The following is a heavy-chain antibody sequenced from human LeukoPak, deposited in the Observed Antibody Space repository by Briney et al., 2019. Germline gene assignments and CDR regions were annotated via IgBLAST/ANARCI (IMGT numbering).Heavy chain of an antibody. CDR1: GFTFYSYA. CDR2: ISNYGHKT. V-gene: IGHV3-23*01. D-gene: IGHD6-25*01. J-gene: IGHJ6*03. CDR3: VRNAASDFYYYMGV. Sequence: PGGSLRLSCVASGFTFYSYAMVWVRQSPGRGLECVSAISNYGHKTSYTDSVRGRFTISRDNSKNTVYLQMSSLRAEDTGIYYCVRNAASDFYYYMGVWGRGTTLIVS.